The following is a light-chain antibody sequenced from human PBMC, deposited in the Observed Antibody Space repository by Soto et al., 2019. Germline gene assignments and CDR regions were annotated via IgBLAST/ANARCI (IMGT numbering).Light chain of an antibody. Sequence: DIQMTQSPSSLSASVGDRVTITCRASQSISSYLNWYQQKPGKAPKLLIYAASSLQSEVPSRFSGSVSGTDFTLTISSLQPEDFATYYCQQSYSTPRTFGQGTKLEIK. CDR1: QSISSY. CDR2: AAS. J-gene: IGKJ2*01. V-gene: IGKV1-39*01. CDR3: QQSYSTPRT.